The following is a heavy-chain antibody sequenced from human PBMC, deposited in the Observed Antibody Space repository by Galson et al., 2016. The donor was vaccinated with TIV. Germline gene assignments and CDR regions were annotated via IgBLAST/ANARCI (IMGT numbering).Heavy chain of an antibody. V-gene: IGHV1-18*04. Sequence: SVKVYCKASGYTFTNYGISWVRQAPGQGLEWMGWISGYDTNTEYVQKLQDRVTMTKDTSTSTTYMELRSLRYDDTAVYYCARDAPYSSSWSIDYWGQGSLVTVSS. J-gene: IGHJ4*02. CDR2: ISGYDTNT. CDR1: GYTFTNYG. CDR3: ARDAPYSSSWSIDY. D-gene: IGHD6-13*01.